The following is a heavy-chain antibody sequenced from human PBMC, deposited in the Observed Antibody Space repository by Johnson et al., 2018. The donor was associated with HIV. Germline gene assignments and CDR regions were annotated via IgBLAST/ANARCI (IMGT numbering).Heavy chain of an antibody. V-gene: IGHV3-13*01. CDR3: AREGGGYDGKGAFDI. J-gene: IGHJ3*02. CDR2: IGTAGDT. D-gene: IGHD5-12*01. Sequence: VQLVESGGGLVQPGGSLRLSCAASGFTFSSYDMHWVRQATGKGLEWVSAIGTAGDTYYPGSVKGRFTISRENAKNSLYLQMNSLRAGDTAVYYCAREGGGYDGKGAFDIWGQGTMVTVSS. CDR1: GFTFSSYD.